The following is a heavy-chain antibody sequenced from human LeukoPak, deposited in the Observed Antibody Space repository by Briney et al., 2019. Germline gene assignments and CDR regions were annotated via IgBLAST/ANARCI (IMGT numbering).Heavy chain of an antibody. V-gene: IGHV4-39*07. CDR3: ARRYGDYDDFDY. CDR2: IHYSGST. CDR1: GGSISSSTYY. Sequence: SETLSLTCTVSGGSISSSTYYWGWIRQTPGKGLEWIGSIHYSGSTYYNPSLKSRVTISVDTSKNQFSLKLSSVTAADTAVYYCARRYGDYDDFDYWGQGTLVTVSS. D-gene: IGHD4-17*01. J-gene: IGHJ4*02.